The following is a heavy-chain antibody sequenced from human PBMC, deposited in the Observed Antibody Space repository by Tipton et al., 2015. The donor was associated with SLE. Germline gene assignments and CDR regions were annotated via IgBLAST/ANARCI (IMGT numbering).Heavy chain of an antibody. J-gene: IGHJ6*04. Sequence: TLSLTCTVSGGSISSCYWSWIRQPPGKGLEWIGYIYYSGSTNYNPSLKSRVTISVDTSKNQFSLKLSSVTAADTAVYYCARAQAAPARTCCINFWCKGTSVTVSS. D-gene: IGHD2-2*01. CDR1: GGSISSCY. CDR3: ARAQAAPARTCCINF. V-gene: IGHV4-59*01. CDR2: IYYSGST.